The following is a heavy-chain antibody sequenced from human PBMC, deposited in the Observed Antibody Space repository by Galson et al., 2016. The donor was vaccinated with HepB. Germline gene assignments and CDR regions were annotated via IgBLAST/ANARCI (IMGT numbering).Heavy chain of an antibody. CDR1: GFLFRGYG. Sequence: LRLSCAGSGFLFRGYGMHWVRQSPGQGLEWIGEIYHSGDTNYNPSLKSRATISVDTSRNQFSLSLSSVTAADTAVYYCARDCTGGTCKFAGYDAFDIWGQGTTVTVSS. J-gene: IGHJ3*02. V-gene: IGHV4-34*01. CDR3: ARDCTGGTCKFAGYDAFDI. D-gene: IGHD2-8*02. CDR2: IYHSGDT.